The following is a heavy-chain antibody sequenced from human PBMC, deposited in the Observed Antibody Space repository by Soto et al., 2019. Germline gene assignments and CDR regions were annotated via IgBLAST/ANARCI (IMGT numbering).Heavy chain of an antibody. J-gene: IGHJ4*02. CDR2: ISSSSSYI. CDR3: ARDGSEDVLFDY. CDR1: GFTFSSYS. D-gene: IGHD3-10*01. V-gene: IGHV3-21*01. Sequence: GGSLRLSCAASGFTFSSYSMNWVRQAPGKGLEWVSSISSSSSYIYYADSVKGRFTISRDNAKNSLYLQMNSLRAEDTAVHYCARDGSEDVLFDYWGQGTLVTVSS.